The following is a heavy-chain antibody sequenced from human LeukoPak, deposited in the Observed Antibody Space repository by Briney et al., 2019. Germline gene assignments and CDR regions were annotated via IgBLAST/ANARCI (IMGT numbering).Heavy chain of an antibody. CDR1: GFSLDDYA. V-gene: IGHV3-9*01. CDR3: IKDMGFDLLKDAFDL. D-gene: IGHD1-26*01. J-gene: IGHJ3*01. CDR2: ISWDGPNM. Sequence: GGSLRLSCAASGFSLDDYAMHWVRQATGLGLEGVSSISWDGPNMAYAAPVKGRFTISRDKAQTSLYLQMYTLKIVDTAFYYCIKDMGFDLLKDAFDLWGQGMLVTVSS.